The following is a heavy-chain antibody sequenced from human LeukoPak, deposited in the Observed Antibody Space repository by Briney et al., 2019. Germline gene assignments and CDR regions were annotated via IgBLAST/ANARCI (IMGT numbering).Heavy chain of an antibody. CDR3: AELHYYDSSGYFEYFQH. V-gene: IGHV4-39*01. Sequence: SETLSLTCTVSGGSTSSSSYYWGWIRQPPGKGLEWIGSIYYSGSTYYNPSLKSRVTISVDTSKNQFSLKLSSVTAADTAVYYCAELHYYDSSGYFEYFQHWGQGTLVTVSS. J-gene: IGHJ1*01. CDR2: IYYSGST. D-gene: IGHD3-22*01. CDR1: GGSTSSSSYY.